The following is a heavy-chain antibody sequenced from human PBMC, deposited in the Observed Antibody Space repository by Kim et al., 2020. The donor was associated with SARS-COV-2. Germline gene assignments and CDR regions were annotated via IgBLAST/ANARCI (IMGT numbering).Heavy chain of an antibody. CDR3: ARRRCSSSSCFFDY. Sequence: DSGGGRFTISRDNAKNSLYLQTNSLRAEDTAVYYCARRRCSSSSCFFDYWGQGNLVTVSS. D-gene: IGHD2-2*01. J-gene: IGHJ4*02. V-gene: IGHV3-7*04.